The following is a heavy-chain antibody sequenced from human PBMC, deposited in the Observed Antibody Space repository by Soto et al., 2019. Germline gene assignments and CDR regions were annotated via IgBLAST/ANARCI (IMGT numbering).Heavy chain of an antibody. CDR2: ISGSGGST. V-gene: IGHV3-23*01. Sequence: GGSLRLSCAASGFTFSSYAMSWVRQAPGKGLEWVSAISGSGGSTYYADSVKGRFTISRDNSKNTLYLQMNSLRAEDTAVYYCXKGGIGGAKGYYYGMDVWGQGTTVTVSS. CDR3: XKGGIGGAKGYYYGMDV. J-gene: IGHJ6*02. CDR1: GFTFSSYA. D-gene: IGHD1-26*01.